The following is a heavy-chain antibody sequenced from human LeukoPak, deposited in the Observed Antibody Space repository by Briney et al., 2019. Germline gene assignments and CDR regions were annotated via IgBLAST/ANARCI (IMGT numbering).Heavy chain of an antibody. CDR1: GGSISKSSYY. V-gene: IGHV4-61*05. J-gene: IGHJ3*02. Sequence: PSETLSLTCTVSGGSISKSSYYWGWIRQPPGKGLEWIGYIYYSGSTNYNPSLKSRVTISVDTSKNQFSLKLSSVTAADTAVYYCARVNRWLHNDAFDIWGQGTMVTVSS. CDR3: ARVNRWLHNDAFDI. D-gene: IGHD5-24*01. CDR2: IYYSGST.